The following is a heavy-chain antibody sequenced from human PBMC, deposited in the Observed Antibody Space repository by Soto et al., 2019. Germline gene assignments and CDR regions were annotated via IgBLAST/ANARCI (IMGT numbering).Heavy chain of an antibody. D-gene: IGHD5-12*01. J-gene: IGHJ4*02. V-gene: IGHV3-23*01. CDR3: AKEPRRDGYNYADY. CDR2: ISGSGGST. Sequence: GGSLRLSCAASGFTFSSYAMHWVRQAPGKGLEWVSAISGSGGSTYYADSVKGRFTISRDNSKNTLYLQMNSLRAEDTAVYYCAKEPRRDGYNYADYWGQGTLVTVSS. CDR1: GFTFSSYA.